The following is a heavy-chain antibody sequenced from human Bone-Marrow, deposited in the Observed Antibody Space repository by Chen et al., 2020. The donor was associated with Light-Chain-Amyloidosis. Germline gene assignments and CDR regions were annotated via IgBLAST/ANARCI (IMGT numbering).Heavy chain of an antibody. V-gene: IGHV3-15*01. CDR1: GFNFTEAW. J-gene: IGHJ4*02. Sequence: EAHLVGPGGGLVKPGGSLRPPCATSGFNFTEAWMTWVRQAPGKGLEWIGHIKSKTDGGAVHYAAPVKGRFFISRDDSKNTLYVQMNRLKAEDTGMYYCSNDLDFWGQGTLVAVSS. CDR2: IKSKTDGGAV. CDR3: SNDLDF.